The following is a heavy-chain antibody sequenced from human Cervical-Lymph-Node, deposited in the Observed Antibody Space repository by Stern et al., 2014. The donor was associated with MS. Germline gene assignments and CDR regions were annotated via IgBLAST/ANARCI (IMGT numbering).Heavy chain of an antibody. Sequence: QVTLRESGPALVKPTQTLTLTCTFSGFSLSTSGMCVSWIRQPPGKALEWLALIDWDDDKSYSTSLKTRLTISKDTSKNQVVLTMTNMDPVDTATYYCARTEITMVRGVIIPDYGMDVWGQGTTVTVSS. CDR3: ARTEITMVRGVIIPDYGMDV. V-gene: IGHV2-70*01. CDR2: IDWDDDK. CDR1: GFSLSTSGMC. D-gene: IGHD3-10*01. J-gene: IGHJ6*02.